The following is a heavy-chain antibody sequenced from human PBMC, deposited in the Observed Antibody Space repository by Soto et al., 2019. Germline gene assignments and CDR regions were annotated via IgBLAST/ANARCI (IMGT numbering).Heavy chain of an antibody. CDR1: GGPISSYY. Sequence: SETLSLTCTVSGGPISSYYWSWIRQPPGKGLEWIGYIYYSGSTNYNPSLKSRVTISVDTSKNQFSLKLSSVTAADTAVYYCARGMFGGPLGYWGQGTLVTVSS. CDR2: IYYSGST. V-gene: IGHV4-59*01. J-gene: IGHJ4*02. CDR3: ARGMFGGPLGY. D-gene: IGHD3-10*02.